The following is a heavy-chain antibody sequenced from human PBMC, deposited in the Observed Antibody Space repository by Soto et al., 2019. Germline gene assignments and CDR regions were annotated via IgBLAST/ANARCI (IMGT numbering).Heavy chain of an antibody. CDR3: ARDRYYYGSGHYYGMDV. J-gene: IGHJ6*02. V-gene: IGHV3-33*01. CDR2: IWYDGSNK. Sequence: PGGSLRLSCASSVFTFSSYGMHCVRHSPGKWLEWVAVIWYDGSNKYYADSVKGRFTISRDNSKNTLYLQMNSLRAEDTAVYYCARDRYYYGSGHYYGMDVLGQGTTVHVSS. D-gene: IGHD3-10*01. CDR1: VFTFSSYG.